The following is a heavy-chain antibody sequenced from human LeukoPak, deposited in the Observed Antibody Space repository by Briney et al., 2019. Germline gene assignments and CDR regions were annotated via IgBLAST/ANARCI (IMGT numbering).Heavy chain of an antibody. V-gene: IGHV3-30*04. CDR2: ISYDGSNK. D-gene: IGHD3-22*01. Sequence: GALRLSCAASGFTFSSYAMHWVRQAPGKGLEWVAVISYDGSNKYYADSVKGRFTISRDNSKNTLYLQMNSLRAEDTAVYYCARVSSGYYFYYFDYWGQGTLVTVSS. CDR1: GFTFSSYA. J-gene: IGHJ4*02. CDR3: ARVSSGYYFYYFDY.